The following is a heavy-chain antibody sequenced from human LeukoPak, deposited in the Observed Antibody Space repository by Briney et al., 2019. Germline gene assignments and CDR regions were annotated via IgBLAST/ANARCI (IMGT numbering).Heavy chain of an antibody. CDR1: GGSFSGYY. CDR3: ARGSDFWSGYYAVYYYYGMDV. D-gene: IGHD3-3*01. J-gene: IGHJ6*02. V-gene: IGHV4-34*01. Sequence: SETLSLTCAVYGGSFSGYYWSWIRQPPGKGLEWIGEINHSGSTNYNPSLKSRVTISVDTSKNQFSLKLSSVTAADTAVYYCARGSDFWSGYYAVYYYYGMDVWGQGTTVTVSS. CDR2: INHSGST.